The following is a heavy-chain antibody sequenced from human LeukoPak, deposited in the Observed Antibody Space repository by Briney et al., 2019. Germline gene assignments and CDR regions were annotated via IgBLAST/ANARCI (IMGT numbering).Heavy chain of an antibody. CDR1: GGTFSSYA. CDR2: IIPIFGTA. J-gene: IGHJ6*03. V-gene: IGHV1-69*01. CDR3: ARATGRYSYGQSDYYYYYYMDV. Sequence: SVKVSCKASGGTFSSYAISWVRQAPGQGLEWMGGIIPIFGTANYAQKFQGRVTITADESTSTAYMELSSLRSEDTAVYYCARATGRYSYGQSDYYYYYYMDVWGKGTTVTVSS. D-gene: IGHD5-18*01.